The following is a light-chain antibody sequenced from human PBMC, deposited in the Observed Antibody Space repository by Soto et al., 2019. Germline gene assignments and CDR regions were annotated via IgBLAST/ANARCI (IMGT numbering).Light chain of an antibody. CDR1: SSNVGAYNY. CDR2: EIS. J-gene: IGLJ2*01. Sequence: QSVLTQPPSASGSPGQSVTISCTGTSSNVGAYNYVCWFQQHPGKAPKLMIYEISKPPSGVPDRFSGSKTGNTSALTVAGFQDEDEAYYYCCSYAVSNKVVVFGGGTKLTVL. V-gene: IGLV2-8*01. CDR3: CSYAVSNKVVV.